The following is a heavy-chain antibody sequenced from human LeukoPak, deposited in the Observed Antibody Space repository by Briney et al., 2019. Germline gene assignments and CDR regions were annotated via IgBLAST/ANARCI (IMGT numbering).Heavy chain of an antibody. CDR2: IYTSGST. Sequence: PSETLSLTCTVSGGSISSYYWSWIRQPAGKGLEWIGRIYTSGSTNYNPSLKSRVTMSVDTSKNQFSLKLSSVAAADMAVYYCARDTVTTPYYYYYMDVWGKGTTVTVSS. CDR3: ARDTVTTPYYYYYMDV. V-gene: IGHV4-4*07. D-gene: IGHD4-17*01. J-gene: IGHJ6*03. CDR1: GGSISSYY.